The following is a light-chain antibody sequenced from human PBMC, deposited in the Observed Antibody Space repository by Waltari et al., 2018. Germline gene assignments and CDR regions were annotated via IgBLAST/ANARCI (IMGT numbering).Light chain of an antibody. J-gene: IGKJ1*01. CDR3: QQYSNWPQT. CDR2: GAS. Sequence: EIVMTQSPATLSVSPGERATLSCRASQSVSSNLAWYQQKPGQAPRLLIYGASTRATGIPGRVSGSGSGTEFTLTISSLQSEDFAVYYCQQYSNWPQTFGQGTKVEIK. V-gene: IGKV3-15*01. CDR1: QSVSSN.